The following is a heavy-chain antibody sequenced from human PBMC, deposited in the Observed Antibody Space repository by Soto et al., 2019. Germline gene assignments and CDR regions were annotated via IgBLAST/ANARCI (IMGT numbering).Heavy chain of an antibody. CDR3: ARGQRITIFGVVTTEDWFDP. J-gene: IGHJ5*02. Sequence: PSETLSLTCTVSGGSISSGGYYWSWIRQHPGKGLEWIGYIYYSGSTYYNPSLKSRVTISVDTSKNQFSLKLSSVAAADTAVYYCARGQRITIFGVVTTEDWFDPWGQGTLVTVSS. D-gene: IGHD3-3*01. V-gene: IGHV4-31*03. CDR2: IYYSGST. CDR1: GGSISSGGYY.